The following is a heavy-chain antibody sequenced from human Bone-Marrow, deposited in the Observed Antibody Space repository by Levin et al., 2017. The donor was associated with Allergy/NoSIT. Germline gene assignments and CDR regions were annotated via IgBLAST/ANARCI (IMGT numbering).Heavy chain of an antibody. Sequence: GESLKISCKASGYTFTSYGISWVRQAPGQGLEWMGWISAYNGNTNYAQKLQGRVTMTTDTSTSTAYMELRSLRSDDTAVYYCARARSIFGVVHTPDYWGQGTLVTVSS. CDR3: ARARSIFGVVHTPDY. D-gene: IGHD3-3*01. CDR2: ISAYNGNT. V-gene: IGHV1-18*01. J-gene: IGHJ4*02. CDR1: GYTFTSYG.